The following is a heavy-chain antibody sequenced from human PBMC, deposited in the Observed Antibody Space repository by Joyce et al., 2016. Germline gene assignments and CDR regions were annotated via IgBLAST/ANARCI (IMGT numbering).Heavy chain of an antibody. V-gene: IGHV1-18*01. D-gene: IGHD6-19*01. CDR1: PFSNYG. CDR3: AREDDWAVSGRNYYYGMDV. J-gene: IGHJ6*02. Sequence: PFSNYGISWVRQAPGQGLEWMGRISVYDENTNYAQKFQGRVTMTTDSSTSTAYMELRSLRSDDTAVYYCAREDDWAVSGRNYYYGMDVWGQGPRSPSP. CDR2: ISVYDENT.